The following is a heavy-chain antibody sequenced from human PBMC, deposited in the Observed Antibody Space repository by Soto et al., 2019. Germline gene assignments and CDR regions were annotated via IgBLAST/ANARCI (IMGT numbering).Heavy chain of an antibody. V-gene: IGHV1-69*13. CDR1: GGTFSSYA. CDR3: AVGYDILTGYYKFDY. J-gene: IGHJ4*02. D-gene: IGHD3-9*01. Sequence: SVKVSCKASGGTFSSYAISWVRQAPGQGLEWMGGIIPIFGTANYAQKLQGRVTITADESTSTAYMELSSLRSEDTAVYYCAVGYDILTGYYKFDYWGQGTLVTVSS. CDR2: IIPIFGTA.